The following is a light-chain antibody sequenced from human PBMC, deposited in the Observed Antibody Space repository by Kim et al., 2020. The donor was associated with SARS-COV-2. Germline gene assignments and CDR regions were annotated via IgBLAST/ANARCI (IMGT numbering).Light chain of an antibody. CDR2: GAS. CDR3: QQYNTWLIT. CDR1: HSVSTN. Sequence: VSPGERATLSCRASHSVSTNLAWYQQQPGQAPRLLIYGASTRATGIPARFSGSGSGTEFTLTISILQSEDFAVYYCQQYNTWLITFGQGTRLEIK. V-gene: IGKV3D-15*01. J-gene: IGKJ5*01.